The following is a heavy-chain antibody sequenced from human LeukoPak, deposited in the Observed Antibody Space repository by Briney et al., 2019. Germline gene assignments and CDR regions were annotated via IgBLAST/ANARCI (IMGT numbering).Heavy chain of an antibody. D-gene: IGHD2-15*01. Sequence: GGSLRLSCAASGFTFSSYWMSWVRQAPGEGLEWVANIKQDGSEKYYVDSVKGRFTISRDNAKNSLYLQMNSLRAEDTAVYYCARSYCSGGNCYHGAEYFQHWGQGTLVTVSS. V-gene: IGHV3-7*01. CDR3: ARSYCSGGNCYHGAEYFQH. J-gene: IGHJ1*01. CDR2: IKQDGSEK. CDR1: GFTFSSYW.